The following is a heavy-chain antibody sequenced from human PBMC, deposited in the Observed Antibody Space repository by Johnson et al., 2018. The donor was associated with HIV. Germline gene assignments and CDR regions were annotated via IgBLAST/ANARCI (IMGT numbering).Heavy chain of an antibody. J-gene: IGHJ3*02. V-gene: IGHV3-30*04. CDR1: GFTFSSYA. CDR3: ASRYTVDAFDI. CDR2: ISYDGSNK. Sequence: QVQLVESGGGVVQPGRSLRLSCAASGFTFSSYAMHWVRQAPGKGLEWVAVISYDGSNKYYADSVKGRFTIARDKSKNTLDLQMNSLRAEDTAVYYCASRYTVDAFDIWGQGTMVTVSS. D-gene: IGHD1-1*01.